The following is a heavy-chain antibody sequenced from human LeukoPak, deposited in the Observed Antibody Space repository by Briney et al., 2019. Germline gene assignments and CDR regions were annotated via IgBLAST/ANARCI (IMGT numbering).Heavy chain of an antibody. CDR1: GFTFSSYA. V-gene: IGHV3-23*01. D-gene: IGHD4-17*01. J-gene: IGHJ6*03. CDR3: ANSYGRYYYMDV. Sequence: GGSLRLSCAASGFTFSSYAMSWVRQAPGKGLEWVSAISGSGGSTYYADSVKGRFTISRDNSKNTLYLQMNSLRAEDTAVYYCANSYGRYYYMDVWGKGTTVTVSS. CDR2: ISGSGGST.